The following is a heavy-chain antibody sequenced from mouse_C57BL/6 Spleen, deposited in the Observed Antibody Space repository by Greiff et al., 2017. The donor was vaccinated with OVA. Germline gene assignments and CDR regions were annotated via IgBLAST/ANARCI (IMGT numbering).Heavy chain of an antibody. CDR2: IRSKSNNYAT. CDR3: VRQYDYHWYFDV. J-gene: IGHJ1*03. CDR1: GFSFNTYA. Sequence: EVQRVESGGGLVQPKGSLKLSCAASGFSFNTYAMNWVRQAPGKGLEWVARIRSKSNNYATYYADSVKDRFTISRDDSESMLYLQMNNLKTEDTAMYYCVRQYDYHWYFDVWGTGTTVTVSS. D-gene: IGHD2-4*01. V-gene: IGHV10-1*01.